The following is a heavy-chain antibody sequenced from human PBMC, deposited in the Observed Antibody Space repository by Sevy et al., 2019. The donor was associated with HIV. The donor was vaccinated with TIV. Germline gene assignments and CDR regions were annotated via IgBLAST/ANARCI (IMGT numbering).Heavy chain of an antibody. Sequence: GGSLRLSCAASGFTFSDYYMNWVRQAPGKGLEWVSSISGRSSYIHYADSVRDRFTISRDNAKNSLYLQMNSLRVDNTAVYGCAGDGGCGSASWLLCFDSWGQGALVTVSS. D-gene: IGHD2-21*01. CDR3: AGDGGCGSASWLLCFDS. V-gene: IGHV3-21*01. CDR1: GFTFSDYY. J-gene: IGHJ4*02. CDR2: ISGRSSYI.